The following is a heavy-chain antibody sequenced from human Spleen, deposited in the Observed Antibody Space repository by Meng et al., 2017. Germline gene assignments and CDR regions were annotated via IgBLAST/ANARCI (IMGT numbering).Heavy chain of an antibody. CDR2: IGHSGIT. D-gene: IGHD5-12*01. V-gene: IGHV4-39*01. Sequence: QPQLQESGPGLVKPSEALSLTCSVSGGSISTSGYYWGWIRQPPGKGLEWIGSIGHSGITYYTPSLKSRVTVSIDTSKSQFSLNLRSVTAADTAVYYCARGNVATFLGYWGQGTLVTVSS. CDR3: ARGNVATFLGY. CDR1: GGSISTSGYY. J-gene: IGHJ4*02.